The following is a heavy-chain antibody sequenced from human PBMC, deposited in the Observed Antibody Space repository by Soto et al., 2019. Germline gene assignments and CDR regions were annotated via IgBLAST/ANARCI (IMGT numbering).Heavy chain of an antibody. CDR1: GFTFSSYE. CDR3: AREGKAIFGVVIIDYSRDY. V-gene: IGHV3-48*03. J-gene: IGHJ4*02. Sequence: EVPLVESGGGLVQPGGSLRLSCAASGFTFSSYEMNWVRQAPGKGLEWGSYISSSGSTIYYADSVKGRFTISRDNAKNSLYLQMNSLRAEDTAVYYCAREGKAIFGVVIIDYSRDYLGQGTLVTVSS. D-gene: IGHD3-3*01. CDR2: ISSSGSTI.